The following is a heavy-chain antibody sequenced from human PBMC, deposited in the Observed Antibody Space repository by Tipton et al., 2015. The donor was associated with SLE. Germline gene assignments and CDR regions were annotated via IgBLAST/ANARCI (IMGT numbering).Heavy chain of an antibody. CDR3: ARGGLGYSYYYYMDV. J-gene: IGHJ6*03. D-gene: IGHD5-18*01. CDR2: INNTGST. CDR1: DGSIDRYF. V-gene: IGHV4-59*01. Sequence: TLSLTCTVSDGSIDRYFWNWIRQPPGKGLEWIGYINNTGSTNYNPPLKSRATISVDTSKNQFSLKLSSVTAADTAVYYCARGGLGYSYYYYMDVWGKGTTVTDSS.